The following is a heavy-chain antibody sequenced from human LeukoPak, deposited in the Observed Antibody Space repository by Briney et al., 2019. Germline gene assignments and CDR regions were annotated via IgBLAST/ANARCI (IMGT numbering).Heavy chain of an antibody. CDR1: GYTFTSYY. Sequence: ASVKVSCKASGYTFTSYYMHWVRQAPGQGLERMGIINPSGGSTSYAQKFQGRVTMTRDMSTSTVYMELSSLRSEDTAVYYCARAPYSSSPGDWFDPWGQGTLVTVSS. V-gene: IGHV1-46*01. CDR3: ARAPYSSSPGDWFDP. J-gene: IGHJ5*02. CDR2: INPSGGST. D-gene: IGHD6-6*01.